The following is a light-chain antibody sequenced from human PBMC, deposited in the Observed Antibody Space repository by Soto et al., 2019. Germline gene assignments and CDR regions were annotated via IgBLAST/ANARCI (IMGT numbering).Light chain of an antibody. CDR1: QNIRNY. Sequence: DIQITQSPSSLSASVGDRVAITCRASQNIRNYLNWYQQKPGKAPKLLIYDASSLESGVPSRFSGSGSGTEFTLTISSLQPDDFATYYCQQYNSYLITFGQGTRLEIK. CDR2: DAS. CDR3: QQYNSYLIT. J-gene: IGKJ5*01. V-gene: IGKV1-5*01.